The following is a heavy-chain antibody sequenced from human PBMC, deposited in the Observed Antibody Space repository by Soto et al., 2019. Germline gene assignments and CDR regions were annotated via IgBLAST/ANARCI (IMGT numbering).Heavy chain of an antibody. J-gene: IGHJ4*02. CDR2: MNPNGGNT. D-gene: IGHD6-19*01. CDR1: RYAFTSYD. Sequence: ASVKCSCKASRYAFTSYDINWVRQATGQGLGWMGWMNPNGGNTGYAQKFQGRVTMTRTTSISTAYMELRSLRSEDTAVYYCARVNGYSSGWSEGTPSDYWGQGTLVTVSS. V-gene: IGHV1-8*01. CDR3: ARVNGYSSGWSEGTPSDY.